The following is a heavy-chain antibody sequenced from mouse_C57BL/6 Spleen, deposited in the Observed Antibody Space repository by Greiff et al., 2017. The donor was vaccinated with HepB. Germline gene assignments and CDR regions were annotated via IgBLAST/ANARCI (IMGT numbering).Heavy chain of an antibody. CDR1: GYAFSSSW. Sequence: QVQLQQSGPELVKPGASVKISCKASGYAFSSSWMNWVKQRPGKGLEWIGRIYPGDGDTNYNGKFKGKATLTADKSSSTAYMQLSSLTSEDSAVYFCAREGQLLFDYWGQGTTLTVSS. J-gene: IGHJ2*01. D-gene: IGHD3-3*01. CDR3: AREGQLLFDY. V-gene: IGHV1-82*01. CDR2: IYPGDGDT.